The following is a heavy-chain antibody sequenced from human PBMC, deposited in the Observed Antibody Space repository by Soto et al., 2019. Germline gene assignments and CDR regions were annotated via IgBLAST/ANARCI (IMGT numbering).Heavy chain of an antibody. CDR2: ISSSGSTI. Sequence: GGSLRLSCAASGFTFSDYYMSWIRQAPGKGLEWVSYISSSGSTIYYADSVKGRFTISRDNAKNSLYLQMNSLRAEDTAVYYCAYEPSWGVTIFGVVDLWGRGTLVTVSS. CDR1: GFTFSDYY. J-gene: IGHJ2*01. CDR3: AYEPSWGVTIFGVVDL. D-gene: IGHD3-3*01. V-gene: IGHV3-11*01.